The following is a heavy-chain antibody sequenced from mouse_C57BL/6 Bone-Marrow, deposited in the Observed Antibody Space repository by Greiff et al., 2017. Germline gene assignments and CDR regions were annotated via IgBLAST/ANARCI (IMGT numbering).Heavy chain of an antibody. CDR2: INPSTGGT. Sequence: VQLQQSGPELVKPGASVKISCKASGYSFTGYYMNWVKQSPEKSLEWIGEINPSTGGTTYNQKFKDKATLTVDKSSSTAYMQLKSLTSEDSADYVCARSRYYGSSYYLDYCGQGTTLTVSS. D-gene: IGHD1-1*01. V-gene: IGHV1-42*01. CDR1: GYSFTGYY. CDR3: ARSRYYGSSYYLDY. J-gene: IGHJ2*01.